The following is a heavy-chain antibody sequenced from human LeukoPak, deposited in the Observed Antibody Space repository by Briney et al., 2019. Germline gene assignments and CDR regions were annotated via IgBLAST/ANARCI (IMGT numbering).Heavy chain of an antibody. CDR1: GYTFTNYG. Sequence: ASVKVSCKASGYTFTNYGFSWVRQAPGQGLEWMGWISAYNGNTNYAQKLQGRVTMTTDTSTSTAYMELRSLRSDDTAVYYCARTQDDYYYTMDVWGQGTTVTVSS. CDR3: ARTQDDYYYTMDV. J-gene: IGHJ6*02. D-gene: IGHD5-24*01. CDR2: ISAYNGNT. V-gene: IGHV1-18*01.